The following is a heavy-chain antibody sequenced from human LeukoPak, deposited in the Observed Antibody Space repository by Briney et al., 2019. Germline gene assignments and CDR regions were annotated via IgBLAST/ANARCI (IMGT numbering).Heavy chain of an antibody. CDR3: AGDRCSGGSCYKGKWFDP. V-gene: IGHV4-31*03. CDR1: GGSISSGGYY. D-gene: IGHD2-15*01. CDR2: IYYSGST. Sequence: PSETLSLTCTVSGGSISSGGYYWSWIRQHPGKGLEWIGYIYYSGSTYYNPSLKSRVTISVDTSKNQFSLKLSSVTAADTAMYYCAGDRCSGGSCYKGKWFDPWGQGTLVTVSS. J-gene: IGHJ5*02.